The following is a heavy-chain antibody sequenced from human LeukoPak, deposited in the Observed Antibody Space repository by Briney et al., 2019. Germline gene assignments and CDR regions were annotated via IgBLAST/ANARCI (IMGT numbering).Heavy chain of an antibody. Sequence: GGSLRLSCAASGFTFSSYSMNWVRQAPGKGLEWVSSISSSSSYIYYADSVKGRFTISRDNAKNSLYLQMNSLRAEDTAVYYCARDLGSSSGWYGYWGQGTLVTVSS. CDR2: ISSSSSYI. CDR3: ARDLGSSSGWYGY. CDR1: GFTFSSYS. J-gene: IGHJ4*02. V-gene: IGHV3-21*01. D-gene: IGHD6-13*01.